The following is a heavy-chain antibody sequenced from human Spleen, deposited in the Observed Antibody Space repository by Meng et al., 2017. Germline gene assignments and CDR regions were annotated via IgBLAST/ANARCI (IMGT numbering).Heavy chain of an antibody. V-gene: IGHV3-73*01. Sequence: GGSLRLSCVGSGSIFSHSDVHWVRQASGKGLEWVGRIRTTGNTYATTYSASVRGRFRISRDNSRNTAFLQMDSLKTEDTALYYCTIYNNGHIWGQGTLVTVSS. CDR1: GSIFSHSD. CDR2: IRTTGNTYAT. D-gene: IGHD1-14*01. J-gene: IGHJ3*02. CDR3: TIYNNGHI.